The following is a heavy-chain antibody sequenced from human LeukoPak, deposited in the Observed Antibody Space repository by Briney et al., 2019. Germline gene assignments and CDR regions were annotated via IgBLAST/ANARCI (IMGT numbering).Heavy chain of an antibody. CDR2: INNDGSST. CDR3: ARDPYSLDY. CDR1: GFPFSSYW. V-gene: IGHV3-74*01. D-gene: IGHD2-21*01. Sequence: PGGSLRLSCAASGFPFSSYWMHWVRQAPGKGLVWVSRINNDGSSTNYADSVKGRFTISRDNAKNTLYLQMNSLRVEDTAVYYCARDPYSLDYWGQGTLVTVSS. J-gene: IGHJ4*02.